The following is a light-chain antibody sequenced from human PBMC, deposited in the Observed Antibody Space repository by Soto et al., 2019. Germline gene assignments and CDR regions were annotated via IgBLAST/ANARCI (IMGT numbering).Light chain of an antibody. CDR1: SGDVGAYNY. CDR2: DVS. J-gene: IGLJ3*02. CDR3: SSYTSSILV. V-gene: IGLV2-14*01. Sequence: QSALTQPASVSGSPGQSITISCTGTSGDVGAYNYVSWYQQHPGKAPRLMIYDVSNRPSGASNRFSGSKSGNTASLTISGLQAEDEADYYCSSYTSSILVFGGGTKLTVL.